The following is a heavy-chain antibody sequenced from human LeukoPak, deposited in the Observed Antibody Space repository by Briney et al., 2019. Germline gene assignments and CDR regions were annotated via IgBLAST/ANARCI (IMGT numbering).Heavy chain of an antibody. CDR1: GFTLSSYA. CDR2: IRYDGSNK. V-gene: IGHV3-30*02. CDR3: AKDLKWANGGSYFLFDY. D-gene: IGHD1-26*01. Sequence: PGGSLRLSCAASGFTLSSYAMSWVRQAPGKGLEWVAFIRYDGSNKYYADSVKGRFTISRDNSKNTLYLQMNSLRAEDTAVYYCAKDLKWANGGSYFLFDYWGQGTLVTVSS. J-gene: IGHJ4*02.